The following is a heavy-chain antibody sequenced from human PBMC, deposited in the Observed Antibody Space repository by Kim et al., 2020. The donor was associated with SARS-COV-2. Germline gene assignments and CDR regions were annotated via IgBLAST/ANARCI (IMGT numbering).Heavy chain of an antibody. J-gene: IGHJ4*01. D-gene: IGHD1-1*01. CDR3: ARDSGTSKFRLGEPKGDF. Sequence: ASVKVSCKASGYSFIGYGITWVRQAPGQGLEWMGWISAYSGDTNYAQKFQGRIVMTTDTSMSAAHMELRSLRFDDTAIYYCARDSGTSKFRLGEPKGDFWGQGAPVTVSS. V-gene: IGHV1-18*01. CDR2: ISAYSGDT. CDR1: GYSFIGYG.